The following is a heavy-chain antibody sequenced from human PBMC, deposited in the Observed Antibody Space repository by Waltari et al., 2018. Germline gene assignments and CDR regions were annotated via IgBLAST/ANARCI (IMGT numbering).Heavy chain of an antibody. CDR1: GYTFTDYN. Sequence: QVQLVQSGAEVKTPGASVKVSCKTSGYTFTDYNLPWVRQAPGQGLECMGWVTPKTGLKQYPQKFQSRVTMTRDTSLDTAYMELRRLVSDDMAIYFCARDTGSFDIWGQGTMITVSS. J-gene: IGHJ3*02. D-gene: IGHD2-8*02. CDR2: VTPKTGLK. CDR3: ARDTGSFDI. V-gene: IGHV1-2*02.